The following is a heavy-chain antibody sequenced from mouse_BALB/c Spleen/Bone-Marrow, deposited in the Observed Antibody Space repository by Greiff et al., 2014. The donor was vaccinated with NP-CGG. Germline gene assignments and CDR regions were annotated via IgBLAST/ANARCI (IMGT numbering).Heavy chain of an antibody. D-gene: IGHD2-10*02. CDR3: TRSGKRYGAMDY. J-gene: IGHJ4*01. V-gene: IGHV5-4*02. Sequence: EVQGVESGGGLVKPGGSLKLSCAASGFTFSDYYMYWVRQTPEKRLEWVATISDGGTYTFYPDSVKGRFTIFRDNAKNNLYLQMSSLQSEDTAMYYCTRSGKRYGAMDYWGQGTSVTVSS. CDR1: GFTFSDYY. CDR2: ISDGGTYT.